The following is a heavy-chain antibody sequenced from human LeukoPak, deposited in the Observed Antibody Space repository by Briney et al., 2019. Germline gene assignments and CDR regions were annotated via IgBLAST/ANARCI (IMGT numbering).Heavy chain of an antibody. CDR3: ARQGVGATDC. Sequence: SETLSLTCTVSGGSISSSTYYWAWIRQSPGKGLEWIGSITYSGSTYYNPSLESRVTISVDTSKNQFSLRLISVAAVDTAVYYCARQGVGATDCWGQGTLVTVSS. V-gene: IGHV4-39*01. J-gene: IGHJ4*02. CDR2: ITYSGST. CDR1: GGSISSSTYY. D-gene: IGHD1-26*01.